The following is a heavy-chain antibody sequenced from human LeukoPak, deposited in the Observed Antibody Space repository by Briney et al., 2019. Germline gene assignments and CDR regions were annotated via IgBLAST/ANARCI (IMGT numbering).Heavy chain of an antibody. V-gene: IGHV1-69*04. J-gene: IGHJ6*02. CDR3: ARVLVGTLGGYYYYYGMDV. CDR1: GGTFSSYA. D-gene: IGHD2-8*02. Sequence: SVKVSCKASGGTFSSYAISWVRQAPGQGLEWMGRIIPIIGIANYAQKFQRRVTITADKSTSTAYMELSSLRSEDTAVYYCARVLVGTLGGYYYYYGMDVWGQGTTVTVSS. CDR2: IIPIIGIA.